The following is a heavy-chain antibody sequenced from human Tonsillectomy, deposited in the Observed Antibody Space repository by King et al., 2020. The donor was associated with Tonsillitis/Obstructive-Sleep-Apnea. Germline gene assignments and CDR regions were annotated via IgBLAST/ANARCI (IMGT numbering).Heavy chain of an antibody. CDR1: GGSISSSSYY. Sequence: QLQESGPGLVKPSETLSLTCTVSGGSISSSSYYRGWIRQPPGKGLEWIGSINYSGSTYYNPSLKSRVTISVDMSKNQFSLKLSSVTAADTAVYYCARRRRDYSSSSDWYFDLWGRGTLVTVSS. V-gene: IGHV4-39*01. D-gene: IGHD6-6*01. J-gene: IGHJ2*01. CDR2: INYSGST. CDR3: ARRRRDYSSSSDWYFDL.